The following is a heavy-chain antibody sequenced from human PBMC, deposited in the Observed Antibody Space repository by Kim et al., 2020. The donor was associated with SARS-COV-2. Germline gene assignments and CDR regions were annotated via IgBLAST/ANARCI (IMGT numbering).Heavy chain of an antibody. J-gene: IGHJ6*02. V-gene: IGHV3-9*01. D-gene: IGHD2-21*01. CDR3: TRDVLAGGADV. Sequence: DDADCVNGRFITSRDNARNSLYLQMNSLRPEDTALYYCTRDVLAGGADVWGQGTAVIVSS.